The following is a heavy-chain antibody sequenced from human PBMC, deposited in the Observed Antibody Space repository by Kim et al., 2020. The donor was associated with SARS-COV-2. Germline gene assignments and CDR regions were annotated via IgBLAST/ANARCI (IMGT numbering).Heavy chain of an antibody. D-gene: IGHD6-13*01. Sequence: SVKVSYKASGGTFSSYAISWVRQAPGQGLEWMGGIIPIFGTANYAQKFQGRVTITADESTSTAYMELSSLRSEDTAVYYCARKNGYTYDLNYFDYWGQGTLVTVSS. CDR1: GGTFSSYA. J-gene: IGHJ4*02. CDR3: ARKNGYTYDLNYFDY. CDR2: IIPIFGTA. V-gene: IGHV1-69*13.